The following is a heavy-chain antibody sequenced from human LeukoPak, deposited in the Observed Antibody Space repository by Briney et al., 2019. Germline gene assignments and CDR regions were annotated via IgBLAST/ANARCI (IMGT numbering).Heavy chain of an antibody. CDR3: ARDLVRPGAFWSGYYTNYYYGMDV. CDR2: INPSGGST. D-gene: IGHD3-3*01. CDR1: GYTFTSYY. V-gene: IGHV1-46*01. Sequence: ASVKVSCKASGYTFTSYYMHWVRQAPGQGLEWMGIINPSGGSTSYAQKFQGRVTMTRDTSTSTVYMELSSLRSEDTAVYYCARDLVRPGAFWSGYYTNYYYGMDVWGQGTTVTVSS. J-gene: IGHJ6*02.